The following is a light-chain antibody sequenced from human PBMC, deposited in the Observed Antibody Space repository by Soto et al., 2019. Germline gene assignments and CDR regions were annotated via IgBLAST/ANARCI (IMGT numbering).Light chain of an antibody. CDR3: SSYTTSSTRV. V-gene: IGLV2-14*01. CDR1: SSDVGGYNY. Sequence: QSVLTQPASVSGSPGQSITISCTGTSSDVGGYNYVSWYQQHPGKAPKLMIYDVSNRPSGVSYRFSGSKSGNTASLTISGLQAEDEAAYYCSSYTTSSTRVFGTGTKVTVL. CDR2: DVS. J-gene: IGLJ1*01.